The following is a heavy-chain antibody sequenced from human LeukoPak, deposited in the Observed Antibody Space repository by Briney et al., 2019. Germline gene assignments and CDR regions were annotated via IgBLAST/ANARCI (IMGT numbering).Heavy chain of an antibody. CDR1: GGSFSGYY. CDR3: ARRGRDSYGPLARFDY. D-gene: IGHD5-18*01. Sequence: PSETLSLTWAVYGGSFSGYYWSWIRQPAGKGLEWIGEINHSGSTNYNPSLKSRVTISVDTSKNQFSLKLSSVTAADTAVYYCARRGRDSYGPLARFDYWGQGTLVTVSS. V-gene: IGHV4-34*01. J-gene: IGHJ4*02. CDR2: INHSGST.